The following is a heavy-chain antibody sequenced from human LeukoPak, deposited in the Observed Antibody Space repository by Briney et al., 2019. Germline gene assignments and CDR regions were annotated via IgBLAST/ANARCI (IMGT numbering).Heavy chain of an antibody. CDR3: ARDLRGNIVVIVAADLSLDY. V-gene: IGHV3-7*01. Sequence: GGSLRLSCAVSGFNFSNYWMSWVRQAPGKGLEWVANIKHDGSEKYSVDSVKGRFTISRDNAKNSVYLQMNSLRAEDKAVYYCARDLRGNIVVIVAADLSLDYWGQGTLVTVAS. CDR2: IKHDGSEK. D-gene: IGHD2-15*01. J-gene: IGHJ4*02. CDR1: GFNFSNYW.